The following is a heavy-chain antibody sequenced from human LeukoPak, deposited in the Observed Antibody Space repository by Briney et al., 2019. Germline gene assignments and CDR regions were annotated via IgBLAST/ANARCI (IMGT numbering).Heavy chain of an antibody. CDR1: GGSFSGYY. J-gene: IGHJ3*01. Sequence: SETLSLTCAVYGGSFSGYYWSWIRQPPGKGLEWIGEINHSGSANYNPSLKSRVTLSIDKSKNQFSLNLSSVTAADTAVYYCARRRQVSFYSPYAFDLWGQGTMVTVSS. V-gene: IGHV4-34*01. D-gene: IGHD2-15*01. CDR3: ARRRQVSFYSPYAFDL. CDR2: INHSGSA.